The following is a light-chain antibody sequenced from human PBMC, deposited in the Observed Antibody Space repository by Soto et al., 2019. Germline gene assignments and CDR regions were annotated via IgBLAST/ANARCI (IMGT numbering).Light chain of an antibody. J-gene: IGKJ4*01. V-gene: IGKV1-27*01. Sequence: DIQMTQSPCSLSASVGDRGTIPFRASQGIIDYLAWYQQKPGKVPKLLIFGASSLQSGVPSRFSGSGSGTDFTLTISSLQPEDVATYYCQKYNTAPLTFGGGTKVDIK. CDR1: QGIIDY. CDR3: QKYNTAPLT. CDR2: GAS.